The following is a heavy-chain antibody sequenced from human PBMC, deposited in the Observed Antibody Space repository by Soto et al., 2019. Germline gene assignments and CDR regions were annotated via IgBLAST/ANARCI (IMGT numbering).Heavy chain of an antibody. CDR3: AKGNRALSLVFDY. D-gene: IGHD3-16*01. CDR2: ISGSGGST. Sequence: GGSLILSCAASGFTFSSYAMSWVRQAPGKGLEWVSAISGSGGSTYYADSVKGRFTISRDNSKNTLYLQMNSLRAEDTAVYYCAKGNRALSLVFDYWGQGTLVTVSS. J-gene: IGHJ4*02. V-gene: IGHV3-23*01. CDR1: GFTFSSYA.